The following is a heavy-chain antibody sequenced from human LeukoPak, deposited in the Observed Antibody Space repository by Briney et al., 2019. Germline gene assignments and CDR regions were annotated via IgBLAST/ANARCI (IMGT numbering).Heavy chain of an antibody. J-gene: IGHJ4*02. V-gene: IGHV1-69*05. CDR3: ARDGGGSTIFGVVIPYFDY. CDR1: GGTFSSYA. Sequence: SVKVSCKASGGTFSSYAISWVRLAPGQGLEWMGGIIPIFGTANYAQKFQGRVTITTDESTSTAYMELSSLRSEDTAVYYCARDGGGSTIFGVVIPYFDYWGQGTLVTVSS. CDR2: IIPIFGTA. D-gene: IGHD3-3*01.